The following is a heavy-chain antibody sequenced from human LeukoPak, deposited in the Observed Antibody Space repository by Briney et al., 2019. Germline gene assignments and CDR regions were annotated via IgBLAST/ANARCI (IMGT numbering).Heavy chain of an antibody. Sequence: ASVKVSCKASGYTFTGYYMHWVRQAPGQGLEWMGWINPNSGGTNYAQKFQGRVTMTRDTSISTAYMELSRLRSDDTAVYYCARAGLSSSWLTLEAFDIWGQGTMVTVSS. CDR2: INPNSGGT. CDR1: GYTFTGYY. CDR3: ARAGLSSSWLTLEAFDI. J-gene: IGHJ3*02. D-gene: IGHD6-13*01. V-gene: IGHV1-2*02.